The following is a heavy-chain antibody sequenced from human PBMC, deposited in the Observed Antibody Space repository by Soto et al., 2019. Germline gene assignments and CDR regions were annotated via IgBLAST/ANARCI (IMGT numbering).Heavy chain of an antibody. J-gene: IGHJ6*03. CDR1: DGSISSYY. CDR2: IYYSGST. D-gene: IGHD6-13*01. V-gene: IGHV4-59*08. Sequence: PSETLVLTCTVSDGSISSYYWSWIRQRPGKGLEGIGYIYYSGSTNDNPSPRSRVTISVDTSKNQCSLKLSSVTAADTAVYYCAGYSSPFLYYYYMDVWGKGTTVSVP. CDR3: AGYSSPFLYYYYMDV.